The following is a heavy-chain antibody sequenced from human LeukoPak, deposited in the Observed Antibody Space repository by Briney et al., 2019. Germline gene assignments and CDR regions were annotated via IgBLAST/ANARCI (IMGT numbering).Heavy chain of an antibody. Sequence: SETLSLTCAVYDWSFSGYYLSWIRQPPGKGLEWIGEIHHSGSTNYNPSLKSRVTISVDTSKNQFSLKLSSVTAGDTAVYYCARGDCVNGVCLNWFDPWGQGTLVTVSS. J-gene: IGHJ5*02. V-gene: IGHV4-34*01. CDR1: DWSFSGYY. CDR2: IHHSGST. CDR3: ARGDCVNGVCLNWFDP. D-gene: IGHD2-8*01.